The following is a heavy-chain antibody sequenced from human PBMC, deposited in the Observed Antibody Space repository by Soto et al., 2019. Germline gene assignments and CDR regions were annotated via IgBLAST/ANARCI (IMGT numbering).Heavy chain of an antibody. CDR1: GFTFSSYA. CDR2: ISGSGGST. CDR3: AKSPPQRGWYSDWFDP. Sequence: GGSLRLSCAASGFTFSSYAMSWVRQAPGKGLEWVSAISGSGGSTYYADSVKGRFTISRDNSKNTLYLQMNSLRAEDTAVYYCAKSPPQRGWYSDWFDPWGQGTLVTVSS. J-gene: IGHJ5*02. V-gene: IGHV3-23*01. D-gene: IGHD6-19*01.